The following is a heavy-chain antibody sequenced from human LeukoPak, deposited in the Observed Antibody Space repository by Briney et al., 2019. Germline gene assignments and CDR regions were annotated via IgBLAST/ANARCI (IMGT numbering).Heavy chain of an antibody. CDR2: IKEDGSDK. V-gene: IGHV3-7*05. Sequence: GGSPRLSCAASGFTFSSYWMTWVRQAPGKGLEWVANIKEDGSDKYYVDSVKGRFTISRDNAKNSLYLQMNSLRAEDTAVYYCARDRGYLSFDYWGQGTLVTVSS. J-gene: IGHJ4*02. CDR3: ARDRGYLSFDY. CDR1: GFTFSSYW. D-gene: IGHD3-10*01.